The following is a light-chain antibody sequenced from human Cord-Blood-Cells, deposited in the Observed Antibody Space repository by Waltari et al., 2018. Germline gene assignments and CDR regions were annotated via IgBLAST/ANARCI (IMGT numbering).Light chain of an antibody. V-gene: IGKV1-39*01. CDR2: AAS. CDR3: QQSYSTPYT. Sequence: DIQMTQSPSSLSASVGDRVTITCRASQSISSYLNWYQQKPGKAPKLLIYAASSLQSWVQERFSCSGSGTDFTLTISSLQPEDFATYYCQQSYSTPYTFGQGTKLEIK. CDR1: QSISSY. J-gene: IGKJ2*01.